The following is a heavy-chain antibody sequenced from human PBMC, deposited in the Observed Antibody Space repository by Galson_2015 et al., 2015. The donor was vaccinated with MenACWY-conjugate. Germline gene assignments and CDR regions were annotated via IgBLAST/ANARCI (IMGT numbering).Heavy chain of an antibody. CDR1: GFTFSSYG. CDR3: AKDPYGSGSYMDV. Sequence: SLRLSCAASGFTFSSYGMHWVRQAPGKGLEWVAVISYDGSNKYYADSVKGRFTISRDNSKNTLYLQMNSLRAEDTAVYYCAKDPYGSGSYMDVWGKGTTVTVSS. V-gene: IGHV3-30*18. CDR2: ISYDGSNK. J-gene: IGHJ6*03. D-gene: IGHD3-10*01.